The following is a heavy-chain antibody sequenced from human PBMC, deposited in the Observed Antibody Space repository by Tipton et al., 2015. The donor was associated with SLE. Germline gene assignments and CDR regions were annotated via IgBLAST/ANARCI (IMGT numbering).Heavy chain of an antibody. CDR1: GFTFSDYY. CDR2: ISSSGSTI. D-gene: IGHD3-3*01. CDR3: ARDRFWSVYYNWFVP. J-gene: IGHJ5*02. V-gene: IGHV3-11*01. Sequence: SLRLSCAASGFTFSDYYMSWIRQAPGKGLEWVSYISSSGSTIYYADSVKGRFTISRDNAKNSLYLQMNSLRAEDTAVYYCARDRFWSVYYNWFVPWGQGTLVTVSS.